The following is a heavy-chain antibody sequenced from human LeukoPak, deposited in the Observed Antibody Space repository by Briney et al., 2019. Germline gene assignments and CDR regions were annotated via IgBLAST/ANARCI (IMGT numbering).Heavy chain of an antibody. CDR3: ARDGRYSYGTGTFDY. V-gene: IGHV3-33*01. J-gene: IGHJ4*02. CDR1: GFTFSSYG. D-gene: IGHD5-18*01. CDR2: IWYDGSNK. Sequence: GGSLRLSCAASGFTFSSYGMHWVRQAPGKGLEWVAVIWYDGSNKYYADSVKGRFAISRDNSKNTLYLQMNSLRAEDTAVYYCARDGRYSYGTGTFDYWGQGTLVTVSS.